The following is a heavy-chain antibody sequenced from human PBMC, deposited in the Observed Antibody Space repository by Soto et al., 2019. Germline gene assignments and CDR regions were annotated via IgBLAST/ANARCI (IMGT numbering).Heavy chain of an antibody. V-gene: IGHV1-18*01. Sequence: QVHLVQSGAEVKKPGASVKVSCKASGYTFTSYGITWVRQAPGQGLEWMGWISAHNGNTVYAQTLQGRGIVHRDTSTSTAYMELRSLISADTAVYYCARGRSGDYWGQGALVTVSS. CDR3: ARGRSGDY. CDR1: GYTFTSYG. J-gene: IGHJ4*02. CDR2: ISAHNGNT.